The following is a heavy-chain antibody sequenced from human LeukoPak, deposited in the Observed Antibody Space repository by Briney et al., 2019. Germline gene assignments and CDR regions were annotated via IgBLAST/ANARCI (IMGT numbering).Heavy chain of an antibody. V-gene: IGHV4-39*01. CDR1: GGSITSGSYY. D-gene: IGHD2-2*01. Sequence: NPSETLSLTCTVPGGSITSGSYYWGWIRQPPGKGLEWIGSVYDSGSTYYNQSLKSRGTMSVDTSTTQFSLKLSSVTAADTAIYYCVARLGYCSGTSCYEFDPWGQGTLVTVSS. J-gene: IGHJ5*02. CDR2: VYDSGST. CDR3: VARLGYCSGTSCYEFDP.